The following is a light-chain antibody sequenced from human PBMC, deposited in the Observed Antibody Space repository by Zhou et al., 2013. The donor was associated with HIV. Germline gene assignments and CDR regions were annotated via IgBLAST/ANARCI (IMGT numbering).Light chain of an antibody. CDR3: LQDHNYPLT. CDR2: STS. J-gene: IGKJ4*01. CDR1: QNISSF. V-gene: IGKV1-6*02. Sequence: IQMTQSPSSRSASIGDTVTITCRASQNISSFLHWYQQKPGKAPELLIYSTSNLHSGVTSRFSGSGSGSDFTLTINNLQPDDFATYYCLQDHNYPLTFGEGPRWRS.